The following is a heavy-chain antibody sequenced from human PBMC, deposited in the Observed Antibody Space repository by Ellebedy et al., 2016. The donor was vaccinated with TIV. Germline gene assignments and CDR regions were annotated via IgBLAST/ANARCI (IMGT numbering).Heavy chain of an antibody. J-gene: IGHJ4*02. D-gene: IGHD3-22*01. CDR3: ARDYFDTSGQTAHLDY. CDR2: IYYSGDT. CDR1: GGSINNFY. Sequence: SETLSLXXTVSGGSINNFYWSWVRQPPGKGLEWIGYIYYSGDTKYNPSLKSRVTMSVDTSKNQFSLKLSSVTAADTAVYYCARDYFDTSGQTAHLDYWGQGILVTVSS. V-gene: IGHV4-59*01.